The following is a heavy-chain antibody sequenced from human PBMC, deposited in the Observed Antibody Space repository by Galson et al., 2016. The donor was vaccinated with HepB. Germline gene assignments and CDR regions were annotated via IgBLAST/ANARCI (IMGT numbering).Heavy chain of an antibody. CDR2: ISWNSGSI. J-gene: IGHJ5*02. CDR3: ARESYNRFDP. V-gene: IGHV3-9*01. Sequence: SLRLSCAASGFSFDDHAMHWVRQAPGKGLEWVSGISWNSGSIGYADSVKGRFTISRDNAKNSLYLQMNSLRAEDTAVYYCARESYNRFDPWGQGTLVTVSS. CDR1: GFSFDDHA.